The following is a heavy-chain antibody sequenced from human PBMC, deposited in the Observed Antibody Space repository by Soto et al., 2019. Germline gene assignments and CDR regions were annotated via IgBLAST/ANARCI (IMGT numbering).Heavy chain of an antibody. V-gene: IGHV5-51*01. CDR1: GYSFTNYW. J-gene: IGHJ3*01. D-gene: IGHD3-22*01. CDR3: ARTSHYDSSGYYDAFEV. CDR2: IYPGDSYI. Sequence: PVESLKISCKGSGYSFTNYWIGWVRQIPWKGLEWMGIIYPGDSYIRFSPSFQGQVTISADKSINTAYLQWSSLMASDTAMYYCARTSHYDSSGYYDAFEVWGKGKMVTVS.